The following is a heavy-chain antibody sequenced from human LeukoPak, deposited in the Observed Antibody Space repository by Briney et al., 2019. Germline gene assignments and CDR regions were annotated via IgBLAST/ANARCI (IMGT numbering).Heavy chain of an antibody. CDR2: ISVSGADT. CDR1: GFTFTNYV. J-gene: IGHJ2*01. V-gene: IGHV3-23*01. Sequence: GGSLRLSCAASGFTFTNYVMTWVRQAPGKGLEWLSGISVSGADTYYADSVKGRFTISRDNSKNTVSLRLNSLRAEDTAVYYCARDYFSRAALLGYFDLWGRGTLVTVSS. CDR3: ARDYFSRAALLGYFDL. D-gene: IGHD3-10*01.